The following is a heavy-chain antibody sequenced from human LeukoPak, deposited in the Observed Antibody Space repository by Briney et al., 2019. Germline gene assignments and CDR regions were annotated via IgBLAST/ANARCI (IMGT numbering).Heavy chain of an antibody. D-gene: IGHD3-10*01. Sequence: GGSLRLSRAASGFTFSAFAMHWARQAPGKGLEWVSYISSSGTTIYYADSVKGRFTISRDNAKNSLYLQMNSLRDEETAVYYCARGMYYFGSGGFDYWGQGTLVTVSS. V-gene: IGHV3-48*02. CDR1: GFTFSAFA. CDR2: ISSSGTTI. CDR3: ARGMYYFGSGGFDY. J-gene: IGHJ4*02.